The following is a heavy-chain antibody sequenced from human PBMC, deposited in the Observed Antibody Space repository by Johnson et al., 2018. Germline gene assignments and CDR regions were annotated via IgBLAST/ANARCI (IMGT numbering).Heavy chain of an antibody. Sequence: VQLVESGGGLVQXGRSXRLXCTASGFTFGDYAMSWFRQAPGKGLEWVGFIRSKAYGGTTEYAASVKGRFTISRDDSKSIAYLQMNSLKTEDTAVYYCTTWRSSSPYYYYYGMDVWGQGTTVTVSS. V-gene: IGHV3-49*03. CDR3: TTWRSSSPYYYYYGMDV. CDR1: GFTFGDYA. D-gene: IGHD6-6*01. CDR2: IRSKAYGGTT. J-gene: IGHJ6*02.